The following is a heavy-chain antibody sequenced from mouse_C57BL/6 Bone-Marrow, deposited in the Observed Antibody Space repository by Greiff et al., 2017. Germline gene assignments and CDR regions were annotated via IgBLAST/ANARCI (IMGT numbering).Heavy chain of an antibody. CDR1: GFTFTAYY. D-gene: IGHD1-1*01. CDR3: ARTPLLRSMDY. J-gene: IGHJ4*01. V-gene: IGHV7-3*01. Sequence: EVQLVESGGGLVQPGGSLSLSCAASGFTFTAYYMSWVRQPPGKALEWMGFIRNKANGYTTEYSASVKGRFTISRDNSQSILYLQMNALRAEDSATYYCARTPLLRSMDYWGQGTSVTVSS. CDR2: IRNKANGYTT.